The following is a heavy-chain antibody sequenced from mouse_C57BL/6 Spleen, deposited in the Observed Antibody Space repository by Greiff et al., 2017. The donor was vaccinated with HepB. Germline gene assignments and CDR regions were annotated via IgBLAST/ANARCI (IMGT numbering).Heavy chain of an antibody. V-gene: IGHV2-9-1*01. J-gene: IGHJ1*03. CDR1: GFSLTSYA. D-gene: IGHD1-1*01. Sequence: QVQLQQSGPGLVAPSQSLSITCTVSGFSLTSYAISWVRQPPGKGLEWLGVIWTGGGTNYNSALKSRLSISKDNSKRQVFIKMNSLQTDDTARYYAARPYYYGSSYEYFDVWGTGTTVTVSS. CDR3: ARPYYYGSSYEYFDV. CDR2: IWTGGGT.